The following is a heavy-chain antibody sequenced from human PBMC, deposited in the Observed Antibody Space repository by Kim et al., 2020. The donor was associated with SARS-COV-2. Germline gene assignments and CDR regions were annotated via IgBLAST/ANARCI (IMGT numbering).Heavy chain of an antibody. D-gene: IGHD3-10*01. Sequence: PSSAGSGKGRFTITRDNSKNTLYLQMNSLRAEDTAVYYCAKDHYYGSGSPWGQGTLVTVSS. V-gene: IGHV3-23*01. CDR3: AKDHYYGSGSP. J-gene: IGHJ4*02. CDR2: P.